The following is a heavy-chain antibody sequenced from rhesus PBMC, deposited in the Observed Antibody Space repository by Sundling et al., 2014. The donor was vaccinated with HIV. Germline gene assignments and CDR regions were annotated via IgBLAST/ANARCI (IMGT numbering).Heavy chain of an antibody. CDR2: ISSGGGTT. CDR3: ATPVDTVGTVTPDY. D-gene: IGHD5-24*01. J-gene: IGHJ4*01. V-gene: IGHV3S42*01. CDR1: GFTFSSYD. Sequence: EVQLVESGGGLVQPGGSLRLSCAASGFTFSSYDMYWVRQAPGKGLEWISGISSGGGTTYYADSVKGRFTTSRDNSKTTFSLQMNSLTTEDTAVYYCATPVDTVGTVTPDYWGQGVLVTVSS.